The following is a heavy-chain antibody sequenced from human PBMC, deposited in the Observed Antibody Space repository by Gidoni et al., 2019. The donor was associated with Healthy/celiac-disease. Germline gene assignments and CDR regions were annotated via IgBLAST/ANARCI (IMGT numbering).Heavy chain of an antibody. CDR1: GSTFSSYS. D-gene: IGHD3-3*01. V-gene: IGHV3-21*01. CDR3: ARDGAVVRLEVRAFDI. Sequence: EVQLVESGGGLVKPGGSLIRSCAASGSTFSSYSRNWVRQAPGTGLECVSSISSSRSDIYYADSVKGRFTIYRDNAKNSLYLQMNSLRAEDTAVYYCARDGAVVRLEVRAFDIWGQGTMVTVSS. CDR2: ISSSRSDI. J-gene: IGHJ3*02.